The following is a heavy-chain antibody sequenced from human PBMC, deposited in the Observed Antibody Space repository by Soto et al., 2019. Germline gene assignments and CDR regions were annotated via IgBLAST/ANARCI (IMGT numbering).Heavy chain of an antibody. CDR1: GFTVSSNY. V-gene: IGHV3-53*01. Sequence: GGSLRLSCAASGFTVSSNYMSWVRQAPGKGLEWVSVIYSGGSTYYADSVKGRFTISRDNSKNTLYLQMNSLRAEDTAVYYCARALPYYYDPKGAFDIWGQGTMVTVSS. CDR2: IYSGGST. CDR3: ARALPYYYDPKGAFDI. D-gene: IGHD3-22*01. J-gene: IGHJ3*02.